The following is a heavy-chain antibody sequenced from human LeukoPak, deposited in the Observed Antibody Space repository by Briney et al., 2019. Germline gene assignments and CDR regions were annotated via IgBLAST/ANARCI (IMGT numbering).Heavy chain of an antibody. V-gene: IGHV3-23*01. D-gene: IGHD4-23*01. Sequence: GGSLRLSCVASGVTLSNYAMSWARQAPGKGLEWVSGIRSSGSGDNTYYADSVKGRFTISRDSSRNTLFLHMNTLRAEDTAIYYCAKDRTVEASYWYFDLWGRGTLVTVSS. J-gene: IGHJ2*01. CDR1: GVTLSNYA. CDR2: IRSSGSGDNT. CDR3: AKDRTVEASYWYFDL.